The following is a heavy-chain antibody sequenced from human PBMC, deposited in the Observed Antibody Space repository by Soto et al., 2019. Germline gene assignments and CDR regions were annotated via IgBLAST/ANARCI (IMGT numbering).Heavy chain of an antibody. V-gene: IGHV4-31*03. CDR3: AREKKDGRYSYGYGGMDV. D-gene: IGHD5-18*01. CDR1: GGSISSGGYY. CDR2: IYYSGST. J-gene: IGHJ6*02. Sequence: PSETLSLTCTVSGGSISSGGYYWSWIRQHPGKGLEWIGYIYYSGSTYYNPSLKSRVTISVDTSKNQFSLKLSSVTAADTAVYYCAREKKDGRYSYGYGGMDVWGQGTTVTVSS.